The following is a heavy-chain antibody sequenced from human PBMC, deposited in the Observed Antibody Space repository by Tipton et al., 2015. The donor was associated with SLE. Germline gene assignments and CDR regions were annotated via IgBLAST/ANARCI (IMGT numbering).Heavy chain of an antibody. D-gene: IGHD1-26*01. J-gene: IGHJ4*02. CDR3: ANCGSSFDY. CDR1: GFKFSRYT. CDR2: INSNSSYI. V-gene: IGHV3-21*04. Sequence: SLRLSCAASGFKFSRYTMNWVRQAPGKGLEWVSSINSNSSYIYYADSVKGRFTISRDNAKNSFFLQMSSLRAEDTAVYYCANCGSSFDYWGQGTLVTVSS.